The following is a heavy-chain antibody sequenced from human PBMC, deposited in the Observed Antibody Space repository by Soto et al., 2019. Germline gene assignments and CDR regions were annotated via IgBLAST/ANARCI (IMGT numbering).Heavy chain of an antibody. D-gene: IGHD3-22*01. CDR1: GFTFSNAW. Sequence: EVQLVESGGGLVKPGGSLRLSCAASGFTFSNAWMNWVRQAPGKGMEWVGRIKSKTDGGTTDYAAPVKRRFTISREESKNTPYLQMNSRKTEETSVYYCTTDPGVERYYDSSGYYYGSNYWGQGSLVTVSS. J-gene: IGHJ4*02. CDR3: TTDPGVERYYDSSGYYYGSNY. CDR2: IKSKTDGGTT. V-gene: IGHV3-15*07.